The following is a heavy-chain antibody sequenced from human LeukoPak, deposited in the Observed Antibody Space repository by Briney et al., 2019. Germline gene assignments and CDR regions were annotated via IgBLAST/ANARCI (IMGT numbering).Heavy chain of an antibody. J-gene: IGHJ6*02. Sequence: GESLKISCQGSGYNFPIYWIGWVRQMPGEGLEWMGIIYPDDSNTIYGPSFQGQVTISADKSINTAYLEWSSLKASDTAIYYCARTDDLITMVRGRYGMDVWGQGTTVTVSS. D-gene: IGHD3-10*01. V-gene: IGHV5-51*01. CDR3: ARTDDLITMVRGRYGMDV. CDR2: IYPDDSNT. CDR1: GYNFPIYW.